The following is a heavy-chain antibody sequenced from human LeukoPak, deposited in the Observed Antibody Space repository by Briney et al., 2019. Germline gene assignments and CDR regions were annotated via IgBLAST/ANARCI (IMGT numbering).Heavy chain of an antibody. J-gene: IGHJ4*02. Sequence: SVKVSCKASGGTFSSYAISWVRHAPGQGLEGMGGLLPIFGTANYAQKFQGRVPITADESTSTAYMELSKLRSEDTDAYSCETENTVGVINDRGQGTMVAVSS. CDR1: GGTFSSYA. CDR2: LLPIFGTA. D-gene: IGHD1-1*01. CDR3: ETENTVGVIND. V-gene: IGHV1-69*13.